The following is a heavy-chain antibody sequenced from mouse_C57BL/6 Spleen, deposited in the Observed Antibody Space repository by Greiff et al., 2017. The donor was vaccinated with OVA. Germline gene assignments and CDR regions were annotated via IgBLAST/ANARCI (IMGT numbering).Heavy chain of an antibody. J-gene: IGHJ3*01. V-gene: IGHV1-80*01. Sequence: VQLQASWAELVKPGASVKISCKASGYAFSSYWMNWVKQRPGKGLEWIGQIYPGDGDTNYNGKFKGKATLTADKSSSTAYMQLSSLTSEDSAVYFWARGGGYDEGTWFAYWGQGTLVTVSA. CDR2: IYPGDGDT. CDR3: ARGGGYDEGTWFAY. D-gene: IGHD2-2*01. CDR1: GYAFSSYW.